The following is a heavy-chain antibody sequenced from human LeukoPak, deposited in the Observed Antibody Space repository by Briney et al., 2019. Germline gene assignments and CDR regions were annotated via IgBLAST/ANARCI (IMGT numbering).Heavy chain of an antibody. Sequence: GGSLRLSCAASGFTFSSYEMNWVRQAPGKGLDWVSTISGSGAITYYADSVKGRFTISRDNSKNTLYLQMNSLRAEDTAVYYCAKDSRYGYRWDYDYWGQGTLVTVSS. J-gene: IGHJ4*02. CDR3: AKDSRYGYRWDYDY. CDR2: ISGSGAIT. D-gene: IGHD5-18*01. V-gene: IGHV3-23*01. CDR1: GFTFSSYE.